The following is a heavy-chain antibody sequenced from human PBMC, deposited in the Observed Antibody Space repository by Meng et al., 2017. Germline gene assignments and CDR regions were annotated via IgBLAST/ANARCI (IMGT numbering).Heavy chain of an antibody. V-gene: IGHV4-34*01. CDR1: VGSFSCYY. D-gene: IGHD3-10*01. CDR2: INHSGST. J-gene: IGHJ5*02. CDR3: ARKFTMVRGIYNWFDP. Sequence: QLQQWVEGLLDPSKTLSLTCVVYVGSFSCYYWCWIRQPPGKGLEWIGEINHSGSTNYNPSLKSRVTIAVDTSKNQFSLKLSSVTAADTAVYYCARKFTMVRGIYNWFDPWGQGTLVTVSS.